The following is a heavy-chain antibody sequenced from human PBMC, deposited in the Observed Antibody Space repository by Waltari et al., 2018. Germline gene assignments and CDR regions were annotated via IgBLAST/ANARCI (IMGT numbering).Heavy chain of an antibody. Sequence: QVQLQQWGAGLLKPSETLSLTCAVYGGSFSGYYWSWIRQHPGKGLEWIGEINHSGSTNYNPSLKSRVTISVDTSKNQFSLKLSSVTAADTAVYYCARVGGSSWYYYYYMDVWGKGTTVTVSS. D-gene: IGHD6-13*01. CDR1: GGSFSGYY. V-gene: IGHV4-34*01. J-gene: IGHJ6*03. CDR2: INHSGST. CDR3: ARVGGSSWYYYYYMDV.